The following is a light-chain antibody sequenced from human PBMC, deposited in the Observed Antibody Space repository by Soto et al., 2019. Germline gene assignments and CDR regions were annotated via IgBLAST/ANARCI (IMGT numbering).Light chain of an antibody. V-gene: IGKV3-20*01. Sequence: EVVLTQSPGTLSLSAGERATLSCRASQSVSNNYLAWYQQQPGQAPSLLIYGASTRGTGVPDRFSGSGSGTEFTLTISSLEPEDFVVFYCHQYSSSPRTFGQGTRVEVK. CDR1: QSVSNNY. J-gene: IGKJ1*01. CDR2: GAS. CDR3: HQYSSSPRT.